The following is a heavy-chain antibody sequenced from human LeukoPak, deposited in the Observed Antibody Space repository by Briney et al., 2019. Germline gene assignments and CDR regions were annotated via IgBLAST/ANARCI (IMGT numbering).Heavy chain of an antibody. CDR3: ARRDISSGWSFDY. Sequence: SETLSLTCTVSGSSISNYHWSWIRQPAGKGQEWIGQIHTSGSTNYYPPLKSRVTMSIDTPENQLSLTIRSVTAADTAVYYCARRDISSGWSFDYWGQGTLVTVSS. CDR1: GSSISNYH. CDR2: IHTSGST. D-gene: IGHD6-19*01. J-gene: IGHJ4*02. V-gene: IGHV4-4*07.